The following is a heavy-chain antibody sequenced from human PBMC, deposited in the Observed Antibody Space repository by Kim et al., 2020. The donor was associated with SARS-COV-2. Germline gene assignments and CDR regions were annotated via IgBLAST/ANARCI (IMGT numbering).Heavy chain of an antibody. CDR1: GFTFSDYY. V-gene: IGHV3-11*01. J-gene: IGHJ4*02. CDR3: AREGSGRDGYNWWAWDY. D-gene: IGHD5-18*01. Sequence: GGSLRLSCAASGFTFSDYYMSWIRQAPGKGLEWVSYIRCSGSTIYYADSVKGRFTISRDNSKNSLYLQMNSLRAEDTAVYYCAREGSGRDGYNWWAWDYWGQGTLVTVSS. CDR2: IRCSGSTI.